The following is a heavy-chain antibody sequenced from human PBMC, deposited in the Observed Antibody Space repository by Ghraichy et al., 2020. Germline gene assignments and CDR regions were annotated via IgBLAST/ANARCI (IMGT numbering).Heavy chain of an antibody. CDR2: IYYSGST. CDR1: GGSISSYY. J-gene: IGHJ6*02. V-gene: IGHV4-59*01. Sequence: SETLSLTCTVSGGSISSYYWSWIRQPPGKGLEWIGCIYYSGSTNYNPSLKSRVTISVDTSKNQFSLKLSSVTAADTAVYYCARYARLPYYYGMDVWGQGTTVTVSS. CDR3: ARYARLPYYYGMDV. D-gene: IGHD3-16*01.